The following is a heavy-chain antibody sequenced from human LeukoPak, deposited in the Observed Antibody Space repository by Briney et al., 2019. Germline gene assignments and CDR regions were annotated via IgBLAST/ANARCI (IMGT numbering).Heavy chain of an antibody. D-gene: IGHD2-15*01. CDR3: ARDGGDAFDI. Sequence: GGSLRLSCAASAFTFSSYSMNWVRQAPGKGLEWVSYISSSSTTIYYADSVKGRFTISRDNARNSLYLQMNSLRVEDTAVYYCARDGGDAFDIWGQGTMVTVSS. CDR1: AFTFSSYS. J-gene: IGHJ3*02. V-gene: IGHV3-48*04. CDR2: ISSSSTTI.